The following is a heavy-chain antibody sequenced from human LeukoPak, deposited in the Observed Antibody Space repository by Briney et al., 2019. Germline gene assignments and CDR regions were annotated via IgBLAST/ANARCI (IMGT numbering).Heavy chain of an antibody. CDR3: ARDGYSSGLFDY. CDR2: ISSSSSYI. D-gene: IGHD6-19*01. V-gene: IGHV3-21*01. J-gene: IGHJ4*02. CDR1: GFTFSSYN. Sequence: PGGSLRLSCAASGFTFSSYNMNWVRQAPGKGLEWVSSISSSSSYIYYADSVKGRFTISRDNAKNSLYLQMNSLRAEDTAVYYCARDGYSSGLFDYWGQGTLVPVSS.